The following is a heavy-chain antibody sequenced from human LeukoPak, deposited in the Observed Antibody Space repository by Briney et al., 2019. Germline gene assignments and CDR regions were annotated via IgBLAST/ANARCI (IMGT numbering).Heavy chain of an antibody. CDR3: ARAGGDISSSQDLDY. CDR1: GASISSHY. Sequence: SETLSLTCTVSGASISSHYWSWIRQPPGKGLGWIGYISYSGSTNYNPSLKSRVTISVDTSKNQFSLKMSSVTAADTAVYYCARAGGDISSSQDLDYWGQGTLVTVSS. V-gene: IGHV4-59*11. J-gene: IGHJ4*02. CDR2: ISYSGST. D-gene: IGHD6-6*01.